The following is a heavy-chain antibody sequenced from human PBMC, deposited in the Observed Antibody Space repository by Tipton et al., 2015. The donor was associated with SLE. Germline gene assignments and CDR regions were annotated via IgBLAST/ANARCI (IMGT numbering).Heavy chain of an antibody. J-gene: IGHJ6*02. D-gene: IGHD4-23*01. CDR2: IFHTGGT. CDR1: AGSISSSC. V-gene: IGHV4-59*01. Sequence: GLVKPSETLSLTCTVSAGSISSSCWNWIRQSPGKGLEWIGHIFHTGGTNYNPSLKSRVTISLDTSKKQFSLKLSSVTAADTAVYYCARTVTPRILYYYGLDVWGQGTTVTVSS. CDR3: ARTVTPRILYYYGLDV.